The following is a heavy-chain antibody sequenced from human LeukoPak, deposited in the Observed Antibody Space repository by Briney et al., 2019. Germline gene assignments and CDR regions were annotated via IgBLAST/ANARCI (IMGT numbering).Heavy chain of an antibody. CDR1: GGTFSSYA. Sequence: SVKVSCKASGGTFSSYAITWVRQAPGQGLEWMGRTIPIFGTANYAQKFQGRVTITTDESTSTAYMELSTLRSDDTAVYYCARERPPGDSSSWFLEGYFDIWGQGTLVTVSS. CDR2: TIPIFGTA. CDR3: ARERPPGDSSSWFLEGYFDI. J-gene: IGHJ4*02. D-gene: IGHD6-13*01. V-gene: IGHV1-69*05.